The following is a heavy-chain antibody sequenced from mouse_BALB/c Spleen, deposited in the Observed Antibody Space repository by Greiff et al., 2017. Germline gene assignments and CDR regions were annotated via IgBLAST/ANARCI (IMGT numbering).Heavy chain of an antibody. CDR1: GFTFSNYW. V-gene: IGHV6-6*02. Sequence: EVKVQESGGGLVQPGGSMKLSCVASGFTFSNYWMNWVRQSPEKGLEWVAEIRLKSNNYATHYAESVKGRFTISRDYSKSSVYLQMNNLRAEDTGIYYCTRQVTTVVRFAYWGQGTLVTVSA. D-gene: IGHD1-1*01. CDR2: IRLKSNNYAT. CDR3: TRQVTTVVRFAY. J-gene: IGHJ3*01.